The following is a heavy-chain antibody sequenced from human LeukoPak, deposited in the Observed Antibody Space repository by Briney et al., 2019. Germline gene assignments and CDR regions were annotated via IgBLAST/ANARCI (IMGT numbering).Heavy chain of an antibody. CDR1: GGSFSGSY. J-gene: IGHJ5*02. D-gene: IGHD1-14*01. CDR3: ARDNHQP. CDR2: ISHTGST. V-gene: IGHV4-34*01. Sequence: SETLSLTCAVYGGSFSGSYWRWVRQSPGKGLEWIGEISHTGSTNYNPSLKSRVTISVDTSKNQFSLKLSSVTAADTAVYYCARDNHQPWGQGTLVTVSS.